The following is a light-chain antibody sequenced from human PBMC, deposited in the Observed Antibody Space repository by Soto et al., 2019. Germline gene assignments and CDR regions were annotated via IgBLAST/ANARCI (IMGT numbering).Light chain of an antibody. CDR1: QGIRKK. J-gene: IGKJ4*01. CDR2: AVS. V-gene: IGKV3-15*01. Sequence: IVMTQSPATLSVAPGGGVNFSCRASQGIRKKVAWYQHKPGQAPRLLISAVSTGATGVPARFSGSESGTEFTLTVNSLQSEDCATYYCQQYHTWPVTFGGGTKVDIK. CDR3: QQYHTWPVT.